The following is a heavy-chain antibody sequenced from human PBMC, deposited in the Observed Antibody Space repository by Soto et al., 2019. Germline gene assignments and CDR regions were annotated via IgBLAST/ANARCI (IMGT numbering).Heavy chain of an antibody. Sequence: EAQLVESGGGLVQPGGSLRLSCAAFGYTLRDYSMNWIRQAPGKGLEWISYAGTSRKYIFYSDSVRGRFTIARDDAKNSVYLQLNSLRDEDTAVYYCVRDRDWAFDTWGQGTMVTVSS. CDR3: VRDRDWAFDT. CDR2: AGTSRKYI. D-gene: IGHD3-9*01. J-gene: IGHJ3*02. CDR1: GYTLRDYS. V-gene: IGHV3-48*02.